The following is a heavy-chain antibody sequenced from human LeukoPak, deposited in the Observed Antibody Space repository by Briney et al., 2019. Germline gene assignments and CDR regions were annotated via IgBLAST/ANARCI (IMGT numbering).Heavy chain of an antibody. Sequence: SETLSLTCTVSGGSVSSYYWSWIRQPPGKGLEWIGYIYYSGSTNYNPSPKSRVTISVDTSKNQFSLKLSSVTAADTAVYYCARHIYGSGSDTWGQGTLVTVSS. CDR3: ARHIYGSGSDT. V-gene: IGHV4-59*02. CDR1: GGSVSSYY. CDR2: IYYSGST. J-gene: IGHJ5*02. D-gene: IGHD3-10*01.